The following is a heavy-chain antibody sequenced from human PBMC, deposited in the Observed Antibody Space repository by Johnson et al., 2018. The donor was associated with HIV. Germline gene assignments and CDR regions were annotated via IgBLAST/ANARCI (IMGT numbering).Heavy chain of an antibody. CDR1: GFTFSSYA. CDR3: GRGFDAFDI. Sequence: QVQLVESGGGVVQPGRSLRLSCAASGFTFSSYAMHWVRQAPGTGLEWVAVISYDGSNKYYADSVKGRFTISRDNSKNTLYLEMNSLRAEDTAVYYCGRGFDAFDIWGQGTMVTVSS. V-gene: IGHV3-30*14. J-gene: IGHJ3*02. CDR2: ISYDGSNK.